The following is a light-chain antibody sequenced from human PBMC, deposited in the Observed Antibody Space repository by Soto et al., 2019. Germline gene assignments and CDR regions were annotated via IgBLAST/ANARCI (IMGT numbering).Light chain of an antibody. CDR3: AAWDDSLNGYV. CDR2: ANN. J-gene: IGLJ1*01. Sequence: QSVLTQPPSASGTPGQRVTISCSGSSPNIGSNTVNWYQQLPGTAPKLLIHANNQRPSGVPDRFSGSKSGTSASLAISWLQSEEADYYCAAWDDSLNGYVFGTGTKVTVL. V-gene: IGLV1-44*01. CDR1: SPNIGSNT.